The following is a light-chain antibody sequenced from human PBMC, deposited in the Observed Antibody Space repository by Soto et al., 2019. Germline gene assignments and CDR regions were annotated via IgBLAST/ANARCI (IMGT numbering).Light chain of an antibody. J-gene: IGKJ3*01. CDR3: HQYDNSPFT. V-gene: IGKV3-20*01. CDR2: GAS. Sequence: EIVLTQSPGTLSLSPGERATLSCRASQSVTSNYLAWYQQRPGQAPRLLVYGASSRATGIPDRFSGSGSGSDVTLTISRLEPEDVAVYYCHQYDNSPFTFSPGTRVDIK. CDR1: QSVTSNY.